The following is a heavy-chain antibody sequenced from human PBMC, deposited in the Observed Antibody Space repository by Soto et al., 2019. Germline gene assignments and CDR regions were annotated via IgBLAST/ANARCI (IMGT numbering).Heavy chain of an antibody. CDR2: IYYSGIT. D-gene: IGHD6-19*01. J-gene: IGHJ6*02. V-gene: IGHV4-59*12. CDR1: GGSISSYY. Sequence: ETLSLTCTVSGGSISSYYWSWIRQPPGKGLEWIGYIYYSGITNYNPSLKSRVTISVDTSKNQFSLKLSSVTAADTAVYYCAREPKLSIAVAGMEYYYYGMDVWGQGTTVTVSS. CDR3: AREPKLSIAVAGMEYYYYGMDV.